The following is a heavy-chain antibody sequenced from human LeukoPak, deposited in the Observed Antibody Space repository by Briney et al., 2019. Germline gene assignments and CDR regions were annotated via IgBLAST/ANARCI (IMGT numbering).Heavy chain of an antibody. D-gene: IGHD4-17*01. CDR2: IYYSGST. V-gene: IGHV4-39*07. Sequence: SETLSLTCTVSGGSISSSSYYWGWIRQPPGKGLEWIGSIYYSGSTYYNPSLKSRVTISLDTSKNQFSLKLSSVTAADTAVYYCANSIDFDYGDYYFDYWGQGALVTISS. CDR1: GGSISSSSYY. CDR3: ANSIDFDYGDYYFDY. J-gene: IGHJ4*02.